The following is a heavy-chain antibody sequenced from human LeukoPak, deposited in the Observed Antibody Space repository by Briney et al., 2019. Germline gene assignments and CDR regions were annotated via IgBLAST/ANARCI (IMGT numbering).Heavy chain of an antibody. V-gene: IGHV3-21*01. J-gene: IGHJ4*02. Sequence: PGGSLRLSCAASTFIFSTYNMNWVRQAPGKGLEWVSSISSSSSYIYNADSVKGRFTISRDNAKNSLYLQMNSLRVEDTAVYYCAKATQGYYGGYYFDYWGQGTLVTVSS. CDR2: ISSSSSYI. CDR3: AKATQGYYGGYYFDY. D-gene: IGHD2/OR15-2a*01. CDR1: TFIFSTYN.